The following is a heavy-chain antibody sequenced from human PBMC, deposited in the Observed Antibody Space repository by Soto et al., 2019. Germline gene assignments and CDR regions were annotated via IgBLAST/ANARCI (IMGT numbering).Heavy chain of an antibody. CDR3: AKKSGADFWSGSIDF. CDR1: GFTFSNYA. V-gene: IGHV3-23*01. J-gene: IGHJ4*02. D-gene: IGHD3-3*01. CDR2: ISGSGSST. Sequence: GGSLRLSCPASGFTFSNYAMNWVRQAPGKGLEWVSGISGSGSSTYYADSVKGRFTITRDNSKNTLYLQMDSLRAEDTAVYYCAKKSGADFWSGSIDFWGQGTLVTVSS.